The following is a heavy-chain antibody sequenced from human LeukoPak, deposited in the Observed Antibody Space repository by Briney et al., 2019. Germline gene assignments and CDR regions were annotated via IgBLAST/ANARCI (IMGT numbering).Heavy chain of an antibody. J-gene: IGHJ2*01. Sequence: GGSLRLSCEASGFSFSTHAMSWIRQAPGKGLEWVSAINGAGGTTYYADSVRGRFTISRDNSKNTVYLQMDSLRAEDSAVYYCAKDKLSGQRDWYFDFWGRGTQVTVSS. CDR3: AKDKLSGQRDWYFDF. CDR1: GFSFSTHA. CDR2: INGAGGTT. D-gene: IGHD3-3*01. V-gene: IGHV3-23*01.